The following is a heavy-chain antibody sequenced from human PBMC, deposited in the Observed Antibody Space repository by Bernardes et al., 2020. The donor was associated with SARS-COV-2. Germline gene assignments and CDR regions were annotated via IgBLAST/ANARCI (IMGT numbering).Heavy chain of an antibody. CDR1: GYTFTGYD. Sequence: ASVKVSCKASGYTFTGYDMHWVRQAPGQGLEWMGWINPNSGGTNYAQKFQGRVTMTRDTSISTAYMELSRLRSDDTAVYYCASRTELWVYYYGMDVWGQGTTVTVSS. V-gene: IGHV1-2*02. CDR3: ASRTELWVYYYGMDV. J-gene: IGHJ6*02. D-gene: IGHD2-21*01. CDR2: INPNSGGT.